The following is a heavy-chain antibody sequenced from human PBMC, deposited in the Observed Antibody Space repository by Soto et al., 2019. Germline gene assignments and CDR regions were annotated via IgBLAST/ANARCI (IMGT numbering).Heavy chain of an antibody. Sequence: TLSLTCAVSGGSISSGGYSWSWIRQPPGKGLEWIGYIYHSGSTYYNPSLKSRVTISVDRSKNQFSLKLSSVTAADTAVYYCARYQGYCISTSCYRTVNWFDPWGQGTLVNVSS. CDR2: IYHSGST. CDR1: GGSISSGGYS. D-gene: IGHD2-2*01. J-gene: IGHJ5*02. V-gene: IGHV4-30-2*01. CDR3: ARYQGYCISTSCYRTVNWFDP.